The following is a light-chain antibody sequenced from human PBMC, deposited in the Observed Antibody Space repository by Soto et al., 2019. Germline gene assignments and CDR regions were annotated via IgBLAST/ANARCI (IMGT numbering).Light chain of an antibody. CDR1: QSISSW. J-gene: IGKJ5*01. CDR2: KAS. CDR3: KQYNSYPIT. V-gene: IGKV1-5*03. Sequence: DIQMTQSPSTLSASVGDRVTITSRASQSISSWLAWYQQKPGKAPKLLIYKASSLESGVPSRISGSGSGTEVTLTISSLQPDDFATYYCKQYNSYPITFGQGTRLEIK.